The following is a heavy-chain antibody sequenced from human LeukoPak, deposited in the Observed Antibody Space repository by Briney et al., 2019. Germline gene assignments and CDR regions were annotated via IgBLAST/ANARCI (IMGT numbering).Heavy chain of an antibody. CDR3: ARDRYYYDSSGLRVYFQH. CDR2: INSGSSTI. CDR1: GFTFSSYE. J-gene: IGHJ1*01. Sequence: GGSLRLSCAGSGFTFSSYEMNWVRQAPGKGLEWVSYINSGSSTIYYAPSVKGRFTISRDNSKNTLYLQMNSLRAEDTAVYYCARDRYYYDSSGLRVYFQHWGQGTLVTVSS. V-gene: IGHV3-48*01. D-gene: IGHD3-22*01.